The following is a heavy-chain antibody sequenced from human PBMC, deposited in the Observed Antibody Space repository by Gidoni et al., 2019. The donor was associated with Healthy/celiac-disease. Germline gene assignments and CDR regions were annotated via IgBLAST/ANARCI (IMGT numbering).Heavy chain of an antibody. Sequence: EVQLVESGGSLGQPAGSLRLSCSASGFTFCSYPMHCVRQAPGKGLTYVSAISSNGVSTYYADSVKGRLTNSRDNSKNTLYLQMSSLRAEYTAVYYCVKDKPLWGTWNYPGAFDIWGQGTMVTVSS. CDR2: ISSNGVST. CDR1: GFTFCSYP. D-gene: IGHD1-7*01. J-gene: IGHJ3*02. V-gene: IGHV3-64D*06. CDR3: VKDKPLWGTWNYPGAFDI.